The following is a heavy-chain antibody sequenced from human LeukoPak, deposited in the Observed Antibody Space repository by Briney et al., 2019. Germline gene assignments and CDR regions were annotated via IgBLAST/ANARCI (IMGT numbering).Heavy chain of an antibody. V-gene: IGHV4-59*01. J-gene: IGHJ3*02. D-gene: IGHD4-11*01. CDR2: IYYSGST. CDR1: GGSISSYY. CDR3: AREWATVTTPDAFDI. Sequence: SETLSLTCTVSGGSISSYYWSWIRQPPGKGLEWIGYIYYSGSTNYNPSLKSRVTISVDTSKNQFSLKLSSVTAADTAVYYCAREWATVTTPDAFDIWGQGTMVTVSS.